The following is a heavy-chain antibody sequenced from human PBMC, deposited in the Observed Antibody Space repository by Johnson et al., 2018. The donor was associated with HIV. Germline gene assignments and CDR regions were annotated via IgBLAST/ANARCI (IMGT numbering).Heavy chain of an antibody. J-gene: IGHJ3*02. D-gene: IGHD3-10*01. CDR2: IKQDGSEK. V-gene: IGHV3-7*01. CDR3: ARASGEWDAFDI. Sequence: VQLVESGGGLVQPGGSLRLSCAASGFTFSSYWLSWVRQAPGKGLEWVANIKQDGSEKYYVESVKGRFTISRDNAKNSLYLQMNSLRAEDTAVYYCARASGEWDAFDIWGQGTVVTVSS. CDR1: GFTFSSYW.